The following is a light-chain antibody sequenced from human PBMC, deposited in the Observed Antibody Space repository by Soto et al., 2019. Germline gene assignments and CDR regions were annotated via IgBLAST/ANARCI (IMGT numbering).Light chain of an antibody. Sequence: DIQMTESPSTLSSSVGDIFTITCRASQSISSWLAWYQQKPGKAPKLLIYKASSLESGVPSRFSGSGSGTEFTLTISSLQPDDFATYYCQQYNSYSVTFGQGTRLEI. V-gene: IGKV1-5*03. CDR2: KAS. CDR3: QQYNSYSVT. CDR1: QSISSW. J-gene: IGKJ5*01.